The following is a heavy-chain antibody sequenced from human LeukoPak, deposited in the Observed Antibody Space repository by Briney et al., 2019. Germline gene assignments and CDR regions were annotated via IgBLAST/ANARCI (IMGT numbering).Heavy chain of an antibody. D-gene: IGHD6-13*01. CDR2: IYNSGST. Sequence: SETLSLTCTLSVASISSRQLIWLRQPAGERQERIWRIYNSGSTNYKPSIKSRVTMSVDTSKNQFSLKLTSVTAADTAVYYCARDGVENSSWYPLDSWGPGTLVTVSS. CDR1: VASISSRQ. CDR3: ARDGVENSSWYPLDS. J-gene: IGHJ4*02. V-gene: IGHV4-4*07.